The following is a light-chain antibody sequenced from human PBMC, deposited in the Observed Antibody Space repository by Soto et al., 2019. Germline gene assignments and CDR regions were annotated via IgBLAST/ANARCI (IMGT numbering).Light chain of an antibody. CDR2: EDN. V-gene: IGLV6-57*02. CDR3: QSYDSDSQGV. Sequence: NFMLTQPHSVSDSPGKTVTISCTGSGGSIASNYVQWYQQRPGSAPTIVIFEDNQSPSGVPDRFSGSIDTSSNSASLTISGLKTEDEADYYCQSYDSDSQGVFGGGTKLTVL. CDR1: GGSIASNY. J-gene: IGLJ3*02.